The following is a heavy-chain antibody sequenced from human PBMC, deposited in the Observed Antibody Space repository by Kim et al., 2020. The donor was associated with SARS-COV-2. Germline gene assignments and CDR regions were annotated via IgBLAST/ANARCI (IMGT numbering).Heavy chain of an antibody. Sequence: GGSLRLSCAGSGFIFSSYAMSWVRQAPGKGLDWVSGINDGGDKTDYADSVKGRFTVSRDNSKKQVYLQMNSLRAEDTAVYFCAKALNYAATDGLDIWGQGTMVTVSS. CDR3: AKALNYAATDGLDI. CDR2: INDGGDKT. V-gene: IGHV3-23*01. CDR1: GFIFSSYA. D-gene: IGHD1-7*01. J-gene: IGHJ3*02.